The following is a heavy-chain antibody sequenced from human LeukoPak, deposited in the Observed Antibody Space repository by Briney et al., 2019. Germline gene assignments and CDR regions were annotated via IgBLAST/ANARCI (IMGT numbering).Heavy chain of an antibody. CDR2: ISGYNGNT. D-gene: IGHD5-18*01. CDR1: GYTFTSYG. Sequence: ASVKVSFKASGYTFTSYGISWVRQAPGQGLEWMAWISGYNGNTNHAQKVQGRVIMTTDTSTGTAYMELRSLRFDDTAVYYCARDSGYSFGYYFDYWGQGTLVTVSS. CDR3: ARDSGYSFGYYFDY. J-gene: IGHJ4*02. V-gene: IGHV1-18*01.